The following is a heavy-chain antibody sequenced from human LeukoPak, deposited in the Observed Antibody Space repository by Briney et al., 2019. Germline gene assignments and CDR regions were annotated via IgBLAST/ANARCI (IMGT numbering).Heavy chain of an antibody. CDR2: INHSGST. V-gene: IGHV4-34*01. CDR3: ARAVLEYSYGKYYYYMDV. J-gene: IGHJ6*03. CDR1: GGSFSGYY. Sequence: PSETLSLTCAVYGGSFSGYYWSWIRQPPGKGLEWIGEINHSGSTNYNPSLKSRVTISVDTSKNQFSLKLSSVTAADTAVHYCARAVLEYSYGKYYYYMDVWGKGTTVTVSS. D-gene: IGHD5-18*01.